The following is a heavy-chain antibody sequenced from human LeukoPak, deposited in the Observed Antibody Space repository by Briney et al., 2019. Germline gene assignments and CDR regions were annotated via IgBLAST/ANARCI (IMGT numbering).Heavy chain of an antibody. CDR2: IKQDGGEK. J-gene: IGHJ4*02. V-gene: IGHV3-7*01. CDR1: GFTFSSYW. CDR3: ARDMITFGGVIVEKDY. D-gene: IGHD3-16*02. Sequence: GGSLRLSCAASGFTFSSYWMSWVRQAPGKGLEWVANIKQDGGEKYYVDSVKGRFTISRDNAKNSLYLQMNSLRAEDTAVYYCARDMITFGGVIVEKDYWGQGTLVTVSS.